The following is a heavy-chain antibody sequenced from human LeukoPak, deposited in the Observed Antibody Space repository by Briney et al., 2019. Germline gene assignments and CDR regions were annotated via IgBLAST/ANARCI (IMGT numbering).Heavy chain of an antibody. CDR3: ATSADWGARSAFDI. V-gene: IGHV3-23*01. D-gene: IGHD1-26*01. Sequence: GGSLRLSCAASGFSFRRCAMNWVRQAPGKGLEWVSGLTDNGDSTYYADSVKGRFTISRDNSKNTLYLQMNSLRAEDTAVYYCATSADWGARSAFDIWGQGTMVTVSS. CDR1: GFSFRRCA. CDR2: LTDNGDST. J-gene: IGHJ3*02.